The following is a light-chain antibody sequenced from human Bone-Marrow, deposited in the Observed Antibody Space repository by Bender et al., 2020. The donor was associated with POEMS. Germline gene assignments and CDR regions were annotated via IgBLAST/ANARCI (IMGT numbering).Light chain of an antibody. CDR1: NDNMGDYNY. CDR2: DVR. V-gene: IGLV2-8*01. CDR3: CSYAGYDTVV. Sequence: QSALTQPPSASGSPGQSVTISCIGNNDNMGDYNYVSWYQQRPGKAPKVIIYDVRRRPSGVPDRFSGSKSGNRVSLTVSGLEPDDEADYYCCSYAGYDTVVFGGGTKLTVL. J-gene: IGLJ2*01.